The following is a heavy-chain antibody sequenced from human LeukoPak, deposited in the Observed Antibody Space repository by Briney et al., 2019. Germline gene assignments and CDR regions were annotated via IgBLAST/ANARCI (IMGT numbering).Heavy chain of an antibody. CDR1: GYTFTSYG. CDR2: ISAYNGNT. Sequence: ASVKVPCKASGYTFTSYGISWVRQAPGQGLEWMGWISAYNGNTNYAQKLQGRVTMTTDTSTSTAYMELRSLRSDDTAVYYCARFRGYCSSTSCRRTVYYYYGMDVWGQGTTVTVSS. D-gene: IGHD2-2*01. V-gene: IGHV1-18*01. J-gene: IGHJ6*02. CDR3: ARFRGYCSSTSCRRTVYYYYGMDV.